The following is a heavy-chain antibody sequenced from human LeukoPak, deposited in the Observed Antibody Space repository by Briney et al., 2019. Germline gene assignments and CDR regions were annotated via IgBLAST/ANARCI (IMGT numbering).Heavy chain of an antibody. CDR2: INHSGST. CDR1: GGPFSGYY. V-gene: IGHV4-34*01. CDR3: RATYYDFWSGYYIGDY. D-gene: IGHD3-3*01. J-gene: IGHJ4*02. Sequence: PSETLSLTCAVYGGPFSGYYWSWIRQPPGKGLEWIGEINHSGSTNYNPSLKSRVTISVDTSKNQFSLKLSSVTAADTAVYYCRATYYDFWSGYYIGDYWGQGTLVTVSS.